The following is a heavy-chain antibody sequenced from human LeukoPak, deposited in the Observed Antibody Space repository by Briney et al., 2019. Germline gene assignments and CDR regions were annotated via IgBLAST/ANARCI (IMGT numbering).Heavy chain of an antibody. J-gene: IGHJ6*03. Sequence: RASVKVSCKASGYTFTSYDINWVRQATGQGLEWMGWMNPNSGNTGYAQKFQGRVTITRNTSISTAYMELSSLRSEDTAVYYCARTSLGDSFYYYYMDVWGKGTTVTVSS. D-gene: IGHD2-21*02. V-gene: IGHV1-8*03. CDR3: ARTSLGDSFYYYYMDV. CDR1: GYTFTSYD. CDR2: MNPNSGNT.